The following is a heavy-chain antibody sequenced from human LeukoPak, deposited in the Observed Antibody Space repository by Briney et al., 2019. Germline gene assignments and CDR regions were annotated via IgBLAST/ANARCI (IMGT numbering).Heavy chain of an antibody. CDR3: ARAYSSSRQFDY. Sequence: SETLSLTCTVSGGSINGFYWSWIRQPAGKGLEWIGRIYTSGSTNYNPSLKSRVAMSVNTSKNEFSLNLTSVTAADTAMYYCARAYSSSRQFDYWGQGTLVTVSS. V-gene: IGHV4-4*07. CDR1: GGSINGFY. D-gene: IGHD6-13*01. CDR2: IYTSGST. J-gene: IGHJ4*02.